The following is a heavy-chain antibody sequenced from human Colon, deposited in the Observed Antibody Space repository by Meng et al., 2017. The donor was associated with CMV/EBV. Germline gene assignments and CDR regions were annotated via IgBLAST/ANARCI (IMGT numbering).Heavy chain of an antibody. CDR2: MNPNSGGT. J-gene: IGHJ6*02. CDR1: GYTFSAYY. V-gene: IGHV1-2*02. D-gene: IGHD4-11*01. CDR3: VRDLKATSVTTRGLYGLDI. Sequence: ASVMVSCKASGYTFSAYYVLWIRQAPGQGLECMGWMNPNSGGTMPAQKFKGRVTMTRDTSIATAYMELSRLTSDDTAVYYCVRDLKATSVTTRGLYGLDIWGQGTTVTVSS.